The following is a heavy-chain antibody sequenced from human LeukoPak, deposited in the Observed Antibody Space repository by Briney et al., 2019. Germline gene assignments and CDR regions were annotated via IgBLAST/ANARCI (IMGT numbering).Heavy chain of an antibody. CDR1: DYSISSGYY. CDR3: ARDLGFGYFDY. J-gene: IGHJ4*02. D-gene: IGHD3-16*01. Sequence: SETLSLTCTVSDYSISSGYYWSWIRQPPGKGLEWIGDIYYSGSTNYNPSLKSRVTISVGTSKNQFSLKLSSVTAADTAVYYCARDLGFGYFDYWGQGTLVTVSS. CDR2: IYYSGST. V-gene: IGHV4-61*01.